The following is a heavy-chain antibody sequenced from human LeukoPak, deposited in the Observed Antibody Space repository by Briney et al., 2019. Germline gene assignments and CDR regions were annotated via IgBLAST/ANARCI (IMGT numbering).Heavy chain of an antibody. V-gene: IGHV3-11*01. CDR1: GFTFSDCY. J-gene: IGHJ4*02. D-gene: IGHD1-20*01. CDR3: ARRRYNWNAIDY. Sequence: GGSLRLSCAASGFTFSDCYMSWIRQAPGKGLEWVSYISISGSTLYYADSVKGRITISRDNAKNSLYLQMNSLRAEDTAVYYCARRRYNWNAIDYWGQGTLVTVSS. CDR2: ISISGSTL.